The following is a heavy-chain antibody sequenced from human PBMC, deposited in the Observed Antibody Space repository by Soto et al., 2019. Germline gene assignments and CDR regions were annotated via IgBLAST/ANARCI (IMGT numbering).Heavy chain of an antibody. CDR2: IYYSGST. CDR1: GGSISSGGYY. Sequence: QVQLQESGPGLVKPSQTLSLTCTVSGGSISSGGYYWSWIRQHPGKGLEWIGYIYYSGSTYYNPSLKSRVTISVDTSKNQFSLKLSAVTAADTAVYYCARDQAVAGTRHYYYYGMDVWGQGTTVTVSS. D-gene: IGHD6-19*01. V-gene: IGHV4-31*03. CDR3: ARDQAVAGTRHYYYYGMDV. J-gene: IGHJ6*02.